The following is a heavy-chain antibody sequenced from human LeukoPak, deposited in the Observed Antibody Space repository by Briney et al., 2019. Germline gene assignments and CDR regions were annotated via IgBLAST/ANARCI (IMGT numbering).Heavy chain of an antibody. D-gene: IGHD2-8*02. Sequence: GGSLRLSCAASGFTFSSYDMHWVRQATGKGLEWVSAIGTAGDTYYPGSVKGRFTISRENAKNSLYLQRNSLRAGDTAVYYCARSPLTSGYFDYWGQGTLVTVSS. CDR3: ARSPLTSGYFDY. V-gene: IGHV3-13*01. CDR1: GFTFSSYD. J-gene: IGHJ4*02. CDR2: IGTAGDT.